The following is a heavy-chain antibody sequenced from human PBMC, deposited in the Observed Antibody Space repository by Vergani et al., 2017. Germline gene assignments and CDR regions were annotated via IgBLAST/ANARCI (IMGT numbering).Heavy chain of an antibody. D-gene: IGHD2-2*02. J-gene: IGHJ4*02. CDR2: ICHTEDT. CDR3: ATIGYRRWGYYFDY. CDR1: GDSISSNNC. Sequence: QVQLQESGPGVVKPSQTLSLTCAVSGDSISSNNCWTWVRQPPGKGLEWIGEICHTEDTKYSPSLKSRVTVSVDESRNLFSLRLNSVTAAYTAVYYCATIGYRRWGYYFDYWGQGILVTVSS. V-gene: IGHV4-4*02.